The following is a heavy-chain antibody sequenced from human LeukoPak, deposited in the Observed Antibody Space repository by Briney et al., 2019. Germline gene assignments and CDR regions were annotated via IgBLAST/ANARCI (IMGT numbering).Heavy chain of an antibody. Sequence: GGSLRLSCAASGFTFSSYTMNWVRQPPGKGLEWVSNIGTSSTTIYYADSVKGRFTISRDNAKNSLYLQMNSLRADDTAVYYCAGFAAGGSYYYYMDVWGKGTTVTVSS. J-gene: IGHJ6*03. CDR1: GFTFSSYT. V-gene: IGHV3-48*01. CDR2: IGTSSTTI. CDR3: AGFAAGGSYYYYMDV. D-gene: IGHD3-10*01.